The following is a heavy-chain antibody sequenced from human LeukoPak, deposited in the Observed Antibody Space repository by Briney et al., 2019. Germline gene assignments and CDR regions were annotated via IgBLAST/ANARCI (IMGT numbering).Heavy chain of an antibody. D-gene: IGHD4-17*01. CDR2: ISGSGGNT. CDR3: AKHPTHMTTVTTSAFDI. CDR1: RCTFNNYG. J-gene: IGHJ3*02. Sequence: PGGSLRLSCAASRCTFNNYGLSWVRQVPGKGLEWVSAISGSGGNTYYADSVKGWFTISRDNSKNTLYLQMISLRAEDTAVYYCAKHPTHMTTVTTSAFDIWGQGTMVTVSS. V-gene: IGHV3-23*01.